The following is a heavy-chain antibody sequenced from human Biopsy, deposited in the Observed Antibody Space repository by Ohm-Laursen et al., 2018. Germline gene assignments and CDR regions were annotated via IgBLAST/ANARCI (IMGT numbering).Heavy chain of an antibody. CDR1: GVSITAYY. D-gene: IGHD2-15*01. Sequence: SETLSLTWIVSGVSITAYYWSWIRQPPGKGLECIGNIHHSGSTNYNPSLKSRLTISVDTSKNQFSLKLSSVTAADTAVYYCARMDCSGGSCHYYSYGMDVWGQGTTVTVSS. V-gene: IGHV4-4*09. CDR3: ARMDCSGGSCHYYSYGMDV. J-gene: IGHJ6*02. CDR2: IHHSGST.